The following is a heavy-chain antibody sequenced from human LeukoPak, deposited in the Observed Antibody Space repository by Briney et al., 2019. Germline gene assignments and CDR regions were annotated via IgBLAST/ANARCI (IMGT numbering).Heavy chain of an antibody. J-gene: IGHJ4*01. D-gene: IGHD6-19*01. V-gene: IGHV3-74*01. CDR3: ARDVAGAGSH. CDR1: GFTFSTYW. Sequence: GGSLRLSCAASGFTFSTYWMHWVRQTPGEGLVWFSRINEHGSITDYADSVRDRFTISRDNAKNTLYLHMNSLRAEDTAMYYCARDVAGAGSHWGHGTLVTVSS. CDR2: INEHGSIT.